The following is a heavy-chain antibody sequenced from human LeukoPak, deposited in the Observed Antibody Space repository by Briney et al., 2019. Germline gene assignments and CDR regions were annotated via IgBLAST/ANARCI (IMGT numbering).Heavy chain of an antibody. D-gene: IGHD3-10*01. Sequence: ASEILSLTCSVSGGSISGTSYCWGWIRQPPGKGPEWIGSHYHTGRIYHNPSLNSRVTISVDTSKNQFSLKLSSVTDADTAVYSWRGDGSENWGLFNNWGGGTLFPVSS. CDR3: RGDGSENWGLFNN. CDR1: GGSISGTSYC. J-gene: IGHJ4*02. CDR2: HYHTGRI. V-gene: IGHV4-39*07.